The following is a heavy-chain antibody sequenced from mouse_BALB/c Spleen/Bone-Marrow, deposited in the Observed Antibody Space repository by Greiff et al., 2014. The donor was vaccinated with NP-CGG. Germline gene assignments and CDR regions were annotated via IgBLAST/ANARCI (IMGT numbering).Heavy chain of an antibody. D-gene: IGHD2-1*01. Sequence: QVQLKESGPGLVAPSRSLSITCTVSGFSLSRYSVHWVRQPPGKGLEWLGVIWGGGSTDYNSALKSRLSISKDNSKSQVFLKMNSMQTDDTAMYYGARLDGNYGYYFDYWGQGTTLTVSS. V-gene: IGHV2-6-4*01. CDR3: ARLDGNYGYYFDY. CDR2: IWGGGST. J-gene: IGHJ2*01. CDR1: GFSLSRYS.